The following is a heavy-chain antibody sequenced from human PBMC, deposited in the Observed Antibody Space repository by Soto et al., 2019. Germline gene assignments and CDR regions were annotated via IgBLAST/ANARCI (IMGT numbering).Heavy chain of an antibody. J-gene: IGHJ5*02. CDR3: AREILDYGDLDRSGAFDP. CDR1: GFTVSSNY. CDR2: IYGAGST. Sequence: GGSLRLSCAASGFTVSSNYMSWVRQAPGKGLEWVSVIYGAGSTHYADSVRGRFTISRDNSKNTVYLQMNSLRAEDTAVYYCAREILDYGDLDRSGAFDPWGQGTLVTVSS. V-gene: IGHV3-66*01. D-gene: IGHD4-17*01.